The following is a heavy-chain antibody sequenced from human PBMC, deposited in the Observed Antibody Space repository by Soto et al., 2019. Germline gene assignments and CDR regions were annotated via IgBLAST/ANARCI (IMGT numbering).Heavy chain of an antibody. CDR2: IYYSGST. D-gene: IGHD1-26*01. V-gene: IGHV4-39*01. Sequence: SETLSLTCTVSGGSISSSSYYWGWIRQPPGKGLEWIGSIYYSGSTYYNPSLKSRVTISVDMSKNQFSLKLSSVTAADTAVYYCARRSADGGFFDYWGQGTLVTISS. J-gene: IGHJ4*02. CDR1: GGSISSSSYY. CDR3: ARRSADGGFFDY.